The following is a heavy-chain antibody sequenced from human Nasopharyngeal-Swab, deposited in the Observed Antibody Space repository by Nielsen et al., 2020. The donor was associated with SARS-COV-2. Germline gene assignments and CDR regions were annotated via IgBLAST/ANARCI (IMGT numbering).Heavy chain of an antibody. CDR2: IYWNDDK. V-gene: IGHV2-5*01. Sequence: PGKALEWLALIYWNDDKRYSPSLKSRLTITKDTSKNQVVLTMTNMDPVDTATYYCAHRTYYYDSSGYYYVWDFDYWGQGTLVTVSS. J-gene: IGHJ4*02. CDR3: AHRTYYYDSSGYYYVWDFDY. D-gene: IGHD3-22*01.